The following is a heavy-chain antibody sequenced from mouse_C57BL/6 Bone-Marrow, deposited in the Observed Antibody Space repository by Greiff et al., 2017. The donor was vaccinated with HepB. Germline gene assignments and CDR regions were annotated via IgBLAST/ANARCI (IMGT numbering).Heavy chain of an antibody. D-gene: IGHD1-2*01. Sequence: VQLQQPGAELVRPGTSVKLSCKASGYTFTSYWMHWVKQRPGQGLEWIGVIDPSDSYTNYNQKFKGKATLTVDTSSSTAYMQLSSLTSEDSAVYYCALITTPYWYFDVWGTGTTVTVSS. CDR2: IDPSDSYT. J-gene: IGHJ1*03. V-gene: IGHV1-59*01. CDR1: GYTFTSYW. CDR3: ALITTPYWYFDV.